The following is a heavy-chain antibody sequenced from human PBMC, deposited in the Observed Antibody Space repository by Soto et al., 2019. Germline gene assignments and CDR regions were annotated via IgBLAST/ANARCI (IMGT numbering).Heavy chain of an antibody. CDR3: ARDRAAMLDYYYYYMDV. CDR2: MNPNSGNT. Sequence: ASVKVSCKASGYTFTSYDINWVRQATGQGLEWMGWMNPNSGNTGYAQKFQGRVTMTRNTSISTAYMELSSLRSEDTAVYYCARDRAAMLDYYYYYMDVWGKGTTVTVSS. CDR1: GYTFTSYD. D-gene: IGHD2-2*01. V-gene: IGHV1-8*01. J-gene: IGHJ6*03.